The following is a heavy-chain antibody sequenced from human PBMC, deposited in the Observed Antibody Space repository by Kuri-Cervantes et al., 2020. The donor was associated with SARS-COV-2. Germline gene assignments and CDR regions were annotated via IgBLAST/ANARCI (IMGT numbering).Heavy chain of an antibody. V-gene: IGHV1-18*01. CDR3: ARFRSHCSGGGCYPNCYYYGMDF. CDR2: ISDYNGNT. D-gene: IGHD2-15*01. J-gene: IGHJ6*02. CDR1: GYIFTNYG. Sequence: ASVKVSCKASGYIFTNYGISWVRQAPGQGLEWMGWISDYNGNTNYAQKLQGRVTMTTDKSTSTAYMELSSLRSEDTAVYYWARFRSHCSGGGCYPNCYYYGMDFWGQGTMVTVSS.